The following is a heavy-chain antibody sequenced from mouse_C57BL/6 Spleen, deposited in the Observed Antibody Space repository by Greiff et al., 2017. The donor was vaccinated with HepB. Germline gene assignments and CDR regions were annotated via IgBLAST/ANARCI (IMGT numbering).Heavy chain of an antibody. CDR1: GFTFSDYG. J-gene: IGHJ3*01. D-gene: IGHD3-2*02. CDR2: ISSGSSTI. CDR3: ARKSSGSLAY. V-gene: IGHV5-17*01. Sequence: EVQVVESGGGLVKPGGSLKLSCAASGFTFSDYGMHWVRQAPEKGLEWVAYISSGSSTIYYADTVKGRFTISRDNAKNTLFLQMTSLRSEDTAMYYCARKSSGSLAYWGQGTLVTVSA.